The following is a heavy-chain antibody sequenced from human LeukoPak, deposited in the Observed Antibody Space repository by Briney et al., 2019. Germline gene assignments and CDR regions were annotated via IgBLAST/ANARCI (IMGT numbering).Heavy chain of an antibody. D-gene: IGHD2-21*02. V-gene: IGHV3-23*01. CDR3: AKGAYCGGDCYYPRPYYYYGMDV. CDR2: ISGSGGST. J-gene: IGHJ6*02. Sequence: GGSLRLSCAASGFTFSSYAMSWVRQAPGKGLEWVSAISGSGGSTYYADSVKGRFTISRDNPKNTLYLQMNSLRAEDTAVYYCAKGAYCGGDCYYPRPYYYYGMDVWGQGTTVTVSS. CDR1: GFTFSSYA.